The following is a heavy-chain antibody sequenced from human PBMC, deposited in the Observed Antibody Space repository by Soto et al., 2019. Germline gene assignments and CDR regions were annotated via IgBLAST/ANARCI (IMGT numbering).Heavy chain of an antibody. CDR1: GGTFSSYA. Sequence: QVQLVQSGAEVKKPGSSVKVSCKASGGTFSSYAISWVRQAPGQGLEWMGGIIPIFGTANYAQKFQGRVTMTADESTSTASMELSRLRSEDTAVYYCARSTNGVYLFGYWGQGTLVTVSS. J-gene: IGHJ4*02. CDR2: IIPIFGTA. D-gene: IGHD2-8*01. CDR3: ARSTNGVYLFGY. V-gene: IGHV1-69*01.